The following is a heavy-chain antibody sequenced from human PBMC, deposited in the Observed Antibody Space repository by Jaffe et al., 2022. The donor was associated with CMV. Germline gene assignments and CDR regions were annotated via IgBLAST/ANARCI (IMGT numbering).Heavy chain of an antibody. J-gene: IGHJ5*02. Sequence: EVQLVESGGGLVQPGGSLRLSCAASGFTFSSYWMSWVRQAPGKGLEWVANIKQDGSEKYYVDSVKGRFTISRDNAKNSLYLQMNSLRAEDTAVYYCARDHFGSSGWDYNWFDPWGQGTLVTVSS. D-gene: IGHD6-19*01. CDR1: GFTFSSYW. CDR2: IKQDGSEK. V-gene: IGHV3-7*01. CDR3: ARDHFGSSGWDYNWFDP.